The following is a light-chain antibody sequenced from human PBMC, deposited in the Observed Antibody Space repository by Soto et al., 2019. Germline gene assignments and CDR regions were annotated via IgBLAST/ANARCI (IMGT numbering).Light chain of an antibody. CDR1: QSVSSPY. CDR3: QQYGTSPWT. Sequence: ESGLTQSPGTLSLSPGERATLSCRASQSVSSPYLAWYQQKPGQAPRLVIYGASSRATGIPDRFSGSGSGTDFTLTISRLEPGDFAVYYCQQYGTSPWTFGQGTKVDIK. CDR2: GAS. J-gene: IGKJ1*01. V-gene: IGKV3-20*01.